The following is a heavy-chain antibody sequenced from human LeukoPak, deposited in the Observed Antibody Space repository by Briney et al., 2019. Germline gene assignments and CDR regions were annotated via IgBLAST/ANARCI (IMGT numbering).Heavy chain of an antibody. J-gene: IGHJ4*02. D-gene: IGHD4-11*01. V-gene: IGHV3-7*02. CDR3: ARSARDSKYTNMDY. CDR1: GFTFSTYW. CDR2: MKHDGSEE. Sequence: GGSLRLSCAASGFTFSTYWMTWVRQAPGKGLEWVANMKHDGSEENYVDSVKGRFTISRDNGKNSVYLQMNSLSAEDTAVYYCARSARDSKYTNMDYWGQGALVTVSS.